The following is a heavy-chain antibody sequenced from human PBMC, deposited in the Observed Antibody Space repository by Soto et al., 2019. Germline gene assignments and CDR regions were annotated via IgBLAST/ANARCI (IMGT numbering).Heavy chain of an antibody. Sequence: SVKVSCKASGGTFSTFGISWVRQAPGQGLEWVGGIIPFFGTARYSQKFEDRITITADESTNTVYMDLRSLTSEDTAIYYCAKSAPMDAGDKYYYDFWGQGALVTVSS. D-gene: IGHD4-17*01. J-gene: IGHJ4*02. CDR3: AKSAPMDAGDKYYYDF. V-gene: IGHV1-69*13. CDR2: IIPFFGTA. CDR1: GGTFSTFG.